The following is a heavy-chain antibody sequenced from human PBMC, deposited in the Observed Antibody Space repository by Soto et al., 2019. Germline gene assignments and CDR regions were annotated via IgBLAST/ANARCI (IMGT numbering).Heavy chain of an antibody. CDR2: IKQDGSEK. V-gene: IGHV3-7*01. Sequence: GGSLRLSCAASGFTFSSYWMSWVRQAPGKGLEWVANIKQDGSEKYYVDSVKGRFTISRDNAKNSLYLQMNSLRAEDTAVYYCARWWFGESPRRWDWGQGTLVTVSS. D-gene: IGHD3-10*01. CDR1: GFTFSSYW. J-gene: IGHJ4*02. CDR3: ARWWFGESPRRWD.